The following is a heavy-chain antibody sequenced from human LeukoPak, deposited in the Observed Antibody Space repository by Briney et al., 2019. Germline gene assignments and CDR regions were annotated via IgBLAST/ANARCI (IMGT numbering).Heavy chain of an antibody. Sequence: SETLSLTCTVSGGSISSYYWSWIRQPPGKGLEWIGYIYYSGSTNYNPSLKSRVTISVDTSKNQFSLKLSSVTAADTAVYHCARGKWELLFYFDYWGQGTLVTVSS. D-gene: IGHD1-26*01. CDR2: IYYSGST. V-gene: IGHV4-59*01. J-gene: IGHJ4*02. CDR1: GGSISSYY. CDR3: ARGKWELLFYFDY.